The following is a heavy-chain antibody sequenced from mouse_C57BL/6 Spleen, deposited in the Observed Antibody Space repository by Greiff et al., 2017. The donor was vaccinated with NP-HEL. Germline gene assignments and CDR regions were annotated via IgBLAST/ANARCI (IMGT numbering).Heavy chain of an antibody. CDR3: ARSTPSDWYFDV. Sequence: VQLQQPGAELVRPGSSVKLSCKASGYTFTSYWMHWVKPRPIQGLEWIGNIDPSDSETHYNQKFKDKATLTVDKSSSTAYMQLSSLTSEDSAVYYCARSTPSDWYFDVWGTVTTVTVSS. D-gene: IGHD3-2*02. CDR1: GYTFTSYW. J-gene: IGHJ1*03. CDR2: IDPSDSET. V-gene: IGHV1-52*01.